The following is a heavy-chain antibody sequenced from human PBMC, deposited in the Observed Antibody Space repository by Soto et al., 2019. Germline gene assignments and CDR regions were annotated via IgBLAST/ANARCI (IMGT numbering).Heavy chain of an antibody. J-gene: IGHJ5*02. Sequence: SVKVSCKASGGTFSSYAISWVRQAPGQGLEWMGGIIPIFGTANYAQKFQGRVTITADESTSTAYMELSSLRSEDTAVYYCASVGYYDSSGYYFFDPWGQGTLVTVSS. D-gene: IGHD3-22*01. CDR3: ASVGYYDSSGYYFFDP. CDR1: GGTFSSYA. V-gene: IGHV1-69*13. CDR2: IIPIFGTA.